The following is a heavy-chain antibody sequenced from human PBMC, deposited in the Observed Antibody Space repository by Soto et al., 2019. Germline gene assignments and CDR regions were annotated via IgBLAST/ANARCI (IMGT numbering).Heavy chain of an antibody. CDR1: GGSISSSGYS. CDR3: ARVPTIFGVVNNQNGMDV. Sequence: LSVTCPVSGGSISSSGYSGSWIRQPPGKCLKRIGYIYHSGSTYYNPSLKSRVTISVDRSKNQFSLKLSSVTAADTAVYYCARVPTIFGVVNNQNGMDVWGQGTTVTVSS. CDR2: IYHSGST. J-gene: IGHJ6*01. D-gene: IGHD3-3*01. V-gene: IGHV4-30-2*01.